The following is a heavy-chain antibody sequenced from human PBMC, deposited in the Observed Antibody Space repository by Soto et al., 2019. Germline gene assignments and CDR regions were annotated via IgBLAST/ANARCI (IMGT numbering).Heavy chain of an antibody. D-gene: IGHD3-16*01. CDR3: AKDGPNLGGITTMDV. Sequence: PGGSLRLSCAASGFTFSSYSMNWVRQAPGKGLEWVSAISGSGGSTYYADSVKGRFTISRDNSKNTLYLQMNSLRAEDTAVYYCAKDGPNLGGITTMDVWGQGTTVTVSS. CDR2: ISGSGGST. CDR1: GFTFSSYS. V-gene: IGHV3-23*01. J-gene: IGHJ6*02.